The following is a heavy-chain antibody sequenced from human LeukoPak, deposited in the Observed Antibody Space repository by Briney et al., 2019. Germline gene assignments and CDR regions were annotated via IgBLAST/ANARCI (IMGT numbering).Heavy chain of an antibody. CDR2: IRDSGGST. CDR3: AKARGYSSSSSFDY. J-gene: IGHJ4*02. V-gene: IGHV3-23*01. D-gene: IGHD6-13*01. CDR1: GFTFSSYA. Sequence: PGGSLRLSCAASGFTFSSYAMSWVRQAPGKGLEGVSGIRDSGGSTYYADSVKGRFTISRDNSKNTLYLQMNSLRAEDTALYYCAKARGYSSSSSFDYWGQGTLVTVSS.